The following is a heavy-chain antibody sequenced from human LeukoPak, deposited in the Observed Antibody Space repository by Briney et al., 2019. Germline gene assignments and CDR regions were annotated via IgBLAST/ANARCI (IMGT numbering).Heavy chain of an antibody. CDR1: GFTFSSYD. CDR3: AELGITMIGGV. V-gene: IGHV3-48*03. J-gene: IGHJ6*04. D-gene: IGHD3-10*02. Sequence: GWTLSLSCAGSGFTFSSYDMNWVRQAPGKGLEGVSYISSSCSTIYYEDSVNGRFTIPRDNAQTSLYLQMNSQRAEDTAVYYCAELGITMIGGVWGKGTTVTISS. CDR2: ISSSCSTI.